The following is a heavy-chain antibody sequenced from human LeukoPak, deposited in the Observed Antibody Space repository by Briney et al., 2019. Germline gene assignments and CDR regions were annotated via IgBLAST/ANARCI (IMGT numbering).Heavy chain of an antibody. CDR2: IYSGGTT. V-gene: IGHV3-66*02. Sequence: GGSLRLSCAGSGITVSSNYMSWVRQAPGKGLEWVSIIYSGGTTYYTDSVKGRFTISRDNSKNTLYLQMNSLRPEDTAVYYCARGLIPTDLEYYFDYWGQGTLVTVSS. CDR3: ARGLIPTDLEYYFDY. CDR1: GITVSSNY. J-gene: IGHJ4*02. D-gene: IGHD3-22*01.